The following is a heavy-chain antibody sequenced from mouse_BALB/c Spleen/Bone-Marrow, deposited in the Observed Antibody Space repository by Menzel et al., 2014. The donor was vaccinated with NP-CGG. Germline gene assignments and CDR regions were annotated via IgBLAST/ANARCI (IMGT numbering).Heavy chain of an antibody. J-gene: IGHJ3*01. D-gene: IGHD2-14*01. CDR2: IDPSDIYT. V-gene: IGHV1S127*01. CDR1: GYTFTSYW. Sequence: VQLQESGAELVKPGASVKMSCKASGYTFTSYWMHWVKQRPGQGLEWIGAIDPSDIYTHYNQELKGKATLTVDTSSSTAYMQLSSLTSEDSAVYYCTNLGTYWGQGTLVTVSA. CDR3: TNLGTY.